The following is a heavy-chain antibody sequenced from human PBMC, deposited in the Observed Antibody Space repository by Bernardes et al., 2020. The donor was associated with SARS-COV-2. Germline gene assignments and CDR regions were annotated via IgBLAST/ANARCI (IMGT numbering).Heavy chain of an antibody. CDR2: INSDGSST. CDR3: ARDRQDWLFSDPEYNWFDP. J-gene: IGHJ5*02. Sequence: GGPLRLFCAACGFTFSSYWMHWVRRAPGKGLVWVSRINSDGSSTSYADSVKGRFTISRDNAKNTLYLQMNSLRAEDTAVYYCARDRQDWLFSDPEYNWFDPWGQGTLVTVSS. CDR1: GFTFSSYW. V-gene: IGHV3-74*01. D-gene: IGHD3-9*01.